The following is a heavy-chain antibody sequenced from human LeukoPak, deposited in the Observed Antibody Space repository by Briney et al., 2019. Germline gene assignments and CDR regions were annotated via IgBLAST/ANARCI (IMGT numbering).Heavy chain of an antibody. V-gene: IGHV3-73*01. CDR1: GFTFSGSA. J-gene: IGHJ4*02. CDR3: ASRGDGSGYSYPFDY. CDR2: IRSKANNYAT. Sequence: GGYLRLSCAASGFTFSGSAIHWVRQASGKGLEWVGRIRSKANNYATAYAASVKGRFTRSRDDSKNTAYLQMDSLKTEDTAVYYCASRGDGSGYSYPFDYWGQGTLVTVSS. D-gene: IGHD3-22*01.